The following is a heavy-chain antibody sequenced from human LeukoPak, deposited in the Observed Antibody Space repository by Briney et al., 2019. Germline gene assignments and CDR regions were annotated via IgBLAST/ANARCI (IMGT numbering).Heavy chain of an antibody. CDR2: IYYSGST. Sequence: SETLSLTCTVSGSSISSSSYYWGCIRQPPGKGLEWIGSIYYSGSTYYNPSLKSRVTISVDTSKNQFSLKLSSVTVADTAVYYCARVGDSSGYYSVNNWFDPWGQGTLVTVSS. V-gene: IGHV4-39*07. CDR3: ARVGDSSGYYSVNNWFDP. CDR1: GSSISSSSYY. D-gene: IGHD3-22*01. J-gene: IGHJ5*02.